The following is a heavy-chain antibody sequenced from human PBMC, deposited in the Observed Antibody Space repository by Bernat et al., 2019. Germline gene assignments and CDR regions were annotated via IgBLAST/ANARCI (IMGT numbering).Heavy chain of an antibody. D-gene: IGHD3-3*01. CDR1: GGSVSSGSYF. Sequence: QVQLQESGPGLVKPSDTLSLTCAVSGGSVSSGSYFWSWIRQPPGKGLEWIGYVSYIGSANYNPSFRSRVLISVDTFKNYLSLTLRSVSAADTAVYYCARDVGGYYTGDSFEVWGQGTMVTVSS. CDR3: ARDVGGYYTGDSFEV. V-gene: IGHV4-61*03. J-gene: IGHJ3*01. CDR2: VSYIGSA.